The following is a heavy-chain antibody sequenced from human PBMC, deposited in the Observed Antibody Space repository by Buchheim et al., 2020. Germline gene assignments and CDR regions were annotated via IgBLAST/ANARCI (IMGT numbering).Heavy chain of an antibody. CDR2: IYHSGST. V-gene: IGHV4-4*02. CDR3: ARDLFYDILTGYTYGMDV. J-gene: IGHJ6*02. CDR1: GGSISSSNW. Sequence: QVQLQESGPGLVKPSGTLSLTCAVSGGSISSSNWWSWVRQSPGKGLEWIGEIYHSGSTNYNPSLKSPVTISAAKSKNQFSLKLSSVTAADTAVYYCARDLFYDILTGYTYGMDVWGQGTT. D-gene: IGHD3-9*01.